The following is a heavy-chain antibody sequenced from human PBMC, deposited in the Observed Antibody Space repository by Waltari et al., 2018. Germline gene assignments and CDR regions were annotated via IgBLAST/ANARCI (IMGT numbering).Heavy chain of an antibody. V-gene: IGHV3-23*01. CDR1: GFPFSPST. CDR3: AKDEGARLAPTFGMDA. Sequence: EMQLLESGGDLVHPGGSLQLSCAASGFPFSPSTTDWVRQAPGKGLEWVAVMTASGLIHYGDSVKGRFTISRDNSKNTLYLQMNSLRVEDTARYYCAKDEGARLAPTFGMDAWGQGTTVIVSS. CDR2: MTASGLI. J-gene: IGHJ6*02. D-gene: IGHD3-3*01.